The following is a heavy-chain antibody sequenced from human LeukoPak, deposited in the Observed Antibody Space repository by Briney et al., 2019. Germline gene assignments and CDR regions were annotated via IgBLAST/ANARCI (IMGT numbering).Heavy chain of an antibody. CDR2: MNPNSGNT. CDR1: GYTFTNYG. Sequence: ASVKVSCKASGYTFTNYGISWVRQAPGQGLEWMGWMNPNSGNTGYAQKFQGRVTMTRNTSISTAYMELSSLRSEDTAVYYCARGDFWSGYYSNLYYYGMDVWGQGTTVTVSS. CDR3: ARGDFWSGYYSNLYYYGMDV. J-gene: IGHJ6*02. D-gene: IGHD3-3*01. V-gene: IGHV1-8*02.